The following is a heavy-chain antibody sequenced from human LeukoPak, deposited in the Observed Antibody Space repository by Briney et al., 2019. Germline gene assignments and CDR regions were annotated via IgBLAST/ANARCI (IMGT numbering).Heavy chain of an antibody. J-gene: IGHJ5*02. CDR3: ARLLKWRGIVVVPAARRWFDP. CDR2: IYHSGST. V-gene: IGHV4-4*02. D-gene: IGHD2-2*01. CDR1: GGSISSSNW. Sequence: PSETLSLTCAVSGGSISSSNWWSWVRQPPGKGLEWIGEIYHSGSTNYNPSLKSRVTISVDKSKNQFSLKLSSVTAADTAVYYCARLLKWRGIVVVPAARRWFDPWGQGTLVTVSS.